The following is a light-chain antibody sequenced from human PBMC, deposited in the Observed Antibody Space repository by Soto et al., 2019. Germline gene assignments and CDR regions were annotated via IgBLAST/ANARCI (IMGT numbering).Light chain of an antibody. CDR2: DVS. CDR3: NSYSGSGTLYV. CDR1: STDIGDYNY. Sequence: QFVLTQPASVSGSPGQSITISCTGTSTDIGDYNYVSWYQHHPGKAPKLILYDVSNRPSGVSNRFSGSKSGNTASLTISGLQPEDEADYYCNSYSGSGTLYVFGTGTKVTVL. V-gene: IGLV2-14*01. J-gene: IGLJ1*01.